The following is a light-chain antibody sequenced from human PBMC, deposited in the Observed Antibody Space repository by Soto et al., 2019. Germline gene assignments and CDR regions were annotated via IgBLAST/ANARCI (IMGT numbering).Light chain of an antibody. CDR2: KDN. CDR3: QSADSSTTYWV. CDR1: ALPNQY. Sequence: SYELTQPPSVSVSPGQTARITCSGDALPNQYAYWYQQKPGQAPVLMMYKDNKRPSGIPERFSGSSSGTTVTLTVSGVLAEDEADDYCQSADSSTTYWVFGGGTKLTVL. V-gene: IGLV3-25*03. J-gene: IGLJ3*02.